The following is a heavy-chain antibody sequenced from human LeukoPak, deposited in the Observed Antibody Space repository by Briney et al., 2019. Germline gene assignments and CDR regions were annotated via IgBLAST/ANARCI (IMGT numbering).Heavy chain of an antibody. J-gene: IGHJ4*02. CDR2: IYHSGST. CDR1: GYSISSGYH. Sequence: SETLSLTCTVSGYSISSGYHWGWIRQPPGKVLEWIGSIYHSGSTYYNPSLKSRVTISVDTSKNQFSLKLSSVTAADTAVYYCARRGRYDSSGTTDYFDYWGQGALVTVSS. V-gene: IGHV4-38-2*02. D-gene: IGHD3-22*01. CDR3: ARRGRYDSSGTTDYFDY.